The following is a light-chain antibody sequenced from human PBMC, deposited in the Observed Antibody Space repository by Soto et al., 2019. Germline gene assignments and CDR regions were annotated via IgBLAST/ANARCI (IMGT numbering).Light chain of an antibody. Sequence: DIQMTQSPSSQSASVGDRVTITCRASQSINKYLNWNQQKPGKAPKLLIYATSTLQSVVPSRFSGGGSETDFTLTISSLQPDDFAAYYCQQHGSTPRTFGQGTRVEI. J-gene: IGKJ1*01. CDR3: QQHGSTPRT. CDR2: ATS. V-gene: IGKV1-39*01. CDR1: QSINKY.